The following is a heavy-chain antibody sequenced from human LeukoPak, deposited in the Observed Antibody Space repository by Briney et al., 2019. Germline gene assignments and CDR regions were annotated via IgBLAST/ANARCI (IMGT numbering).Heavy chain of an antibody. J-gene: IGHJ4*02. CDR2: IYYSGST. Sequence: SETLSLTCTVSGGSISSYYWSWIRQPPGKGLEWIGYIYYSGSTNYNPSLKSRVTISVDTSKNRFSLKLSSVTAADTAVYYCASSRVVPAAIAIDYWGQGTLVTVSS. CDR1: GGSISSYY. D-gene: IGHD2-2*01. CDR3: ASSRVVPAAIAIDY. V-gene: IGHV4-59*08.